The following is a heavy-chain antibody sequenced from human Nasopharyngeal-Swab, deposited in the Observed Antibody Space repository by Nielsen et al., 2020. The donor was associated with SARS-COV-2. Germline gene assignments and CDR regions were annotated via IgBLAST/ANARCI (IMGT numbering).Heavy chain of an antibody. V-gene: IGHV3-30-3*01. J-gene: IGHJ4*02. CDR2: ISYDGSTK. CDR3: ARGIIAAAED. CDR1: GFTFTSYD. Sequence: GGSLRLSCAASGFTFTSYDIHWVRQAPGKGLEWVAVISYDGSTKYYADSVKGRFTVSRDNSKNTLYLQMNSLRVEDTAVYYCARGIIAAAEDWGQGTLVTVSS. D-gene: IGHD6-13*01.